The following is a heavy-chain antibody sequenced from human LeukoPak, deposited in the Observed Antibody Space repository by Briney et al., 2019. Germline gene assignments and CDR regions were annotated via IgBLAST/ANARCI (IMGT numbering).Heavy chain of an antibody. D-gene: IGHD2-2*01. CDR1: GFTFSTYS. V-gene: IGHV3-48*01. Sequence: PGGSLRLSCAASGFTFSTYSMNWVRQAPGKGLEWVSYISSSSSTIYYADSVKGRFTISRDNAKNSLYLQMNSLRAEDTAVYYCARTSYADLWGQGTPVTVSS. CDR3: ARTSYADL. J-gene: IGHJ5*02. CDR2: ISSSSSTI.